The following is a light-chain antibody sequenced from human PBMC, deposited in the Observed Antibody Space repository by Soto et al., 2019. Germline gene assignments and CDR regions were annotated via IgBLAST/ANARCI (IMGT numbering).Light chain of an antibody. Sequence: QAVLTQPPSVSGAPGQRVSISCTGSSTNIGAGYGVHWYQQRPGTAPKLLIVGNTIRPSGVLDRFSGSKSGTSASLAISGLQSEDEAEYYCATWDDSLNGVVFGGGTKLTVL. J-gene: IGLJ2*01. V-gene: IGLV1-40*01. CDR3: ATWDDSLNGVV. CDR2: GNT. CDR1: STNIGAGYG.